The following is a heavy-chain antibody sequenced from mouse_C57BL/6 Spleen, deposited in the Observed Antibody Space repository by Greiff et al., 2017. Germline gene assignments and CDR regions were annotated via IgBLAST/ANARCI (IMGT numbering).Heavy chain of an antibody. CDR2: ISYDGSN. V-gene: IGHV3-6*01. J-gene: IGHJ2*01. CDR3: ARESTGVAGGDY. CDR1: GYSITSGYY. D-gene: IGHD1-1*01. Sequence: VQLKESGPGLVKPSQSLSLTCSVTGYSITSGYYWNWIRQFPGNKLEWMGYISYDGSNNYNPSLKNRISITRDTSKNQFFLTLNSVTTEDTATYYCARESTGVAGGDYWGQGTTLTVSS.